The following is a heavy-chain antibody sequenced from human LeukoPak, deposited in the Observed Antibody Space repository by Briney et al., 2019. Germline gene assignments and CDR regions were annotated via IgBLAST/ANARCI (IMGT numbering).Heavy chain of an antibody. CDR3: ARGDYYGSGSYWYYFDY. CDR2: ISYDGSLK. V-gene: IGHV3-30*04. Sequence: GGSLRFSCAASGFTLSTYIMHWVGQAPGKGLEGVAVISYDGSLKYYADSVKGRFTISRDNSKNTVFLQMNSLRAEDTAVYYCARGDYYGSGSYWYYFDYWGQGTLVTVSS. D-gene: IGHD3-10*01. J-gene: IGHJ4*02. CDR1: GFTLSTYI.